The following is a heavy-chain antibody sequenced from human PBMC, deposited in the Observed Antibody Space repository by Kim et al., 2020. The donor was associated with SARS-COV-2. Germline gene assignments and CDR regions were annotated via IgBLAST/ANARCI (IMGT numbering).Heavy chain of an antibody. CDR1: GYSFTSYW. CDR3: ARRAYCSSTSCYRFDDAFDI. J-gene: IGHJ3*02. D-gene: IGHD2-2*02. Sequence: GESLKISCKGSGYSFTSYWIGWVRQMPGKGLEWMGIIYPGDSDTRYSPSFQGQVTISADKSISTAYLQWSSLKASDTAMYYCARRAYCSSTSCYRFDDAFDIWGQGTMVTVSS. CDR2: IYPGDSDT. V-gene: IGHV5-51*01.